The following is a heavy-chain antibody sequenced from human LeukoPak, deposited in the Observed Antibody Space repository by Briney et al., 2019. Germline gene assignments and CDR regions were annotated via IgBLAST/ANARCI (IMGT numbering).Heavy chain of an antibody. V-gene: IGHV1-58*01. D-gene: IGHD3-22*01. J-gene: IGHJ4*02. CDR2: IVVGSGNT. CDR3: AADQGIYDSSGYCFDY. Sequence: ASVKVSCKASGFTFTSSAVQWVRQARGQRLEWIGWIVVGSGNTNYAQKFQERVTITRDMSTSTAYMELSSLRSEDTAVYYCAADQGIYDSSGYCFDYWGQGTLVTVSS. CDR1: GFTFTSSA.